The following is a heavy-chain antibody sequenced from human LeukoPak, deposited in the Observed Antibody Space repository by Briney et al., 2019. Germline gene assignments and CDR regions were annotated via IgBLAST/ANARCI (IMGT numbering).Heavy chain of an antibody. CDR1: GFTFSSYW. CDR3: ARGGGLDV. CDR2: INHNGNVN. V-gene: IGHV3-7*03. J-gene: IGHJ6*02. Sequence: GGSLRLSCAASGFTFSSYWMIWARQAPGKGLEWVASINHNGNVNYYVDSVKGRFTISRDNAKNSLYLQMSNLRAEDTAVYFCARGGGLDVWGQGTTVTVSS. D-gene: IGHD3-16*01.